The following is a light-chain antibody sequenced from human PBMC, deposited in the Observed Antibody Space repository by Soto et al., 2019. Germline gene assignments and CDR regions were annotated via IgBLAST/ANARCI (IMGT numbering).Light chain of an antibody. J-gene: IGKJ3*01. CDR3: QQYGSSPFT. Sequence: EIVLTQSPGTLSLSTGERATLSCRASQSGSSTYLAWYQQKPGQAPRLLIYGASSRATGIPDRFSGSGSGTDFTLTISRLEPEDFAIYYCQQYGSSPFTFGPGTKVDI. CDR1: QSGSSTY. V-gene: IGKV3-20*01. CDR2: GAS.